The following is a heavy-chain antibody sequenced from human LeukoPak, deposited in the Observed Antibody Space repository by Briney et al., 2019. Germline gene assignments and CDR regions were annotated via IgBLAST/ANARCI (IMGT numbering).Heavy chain of an antibody. Sequence: PSETLSLTCTVSGGSISSSGYYWGWIRQPPGKGLEWIASIYYSGSTNYNPSLKSRVTISVDTSKNQFSLKLSSVTAADTAVYYCAREAAAGYNWFDPWGQGTLVTVSS. J-gene: IGHJ5*02. D-gene: IGHD6-13*01. CDR2: IYYSGST. V-gene: IGHV4-39*07. CDR3: AREAAAGYNWFDP. CDR1: GGSISSSGYY.